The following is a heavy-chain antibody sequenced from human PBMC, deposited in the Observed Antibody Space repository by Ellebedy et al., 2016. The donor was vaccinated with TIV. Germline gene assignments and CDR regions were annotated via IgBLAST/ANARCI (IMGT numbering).Heavy chain of an antibody. CDR3: ARPGRIGLIGGYYGMDV. CDR2: IYPGDSDT. CDR1: GYSFTSYW. V-gene: IGHV5-51*01. J-gene: IGHJ6*02. D-gene: IGHD2-8*01. Sequence: GESLKISCKGSGYSFTSYWISWVRQMPGKGLEWMGIIYPGDSDTRYSPSFQGQVTISADKSISTAYLQWSSLKASDTAMYYCARPGRIGLIGGYYGMDVWGQGTTVTVSS.